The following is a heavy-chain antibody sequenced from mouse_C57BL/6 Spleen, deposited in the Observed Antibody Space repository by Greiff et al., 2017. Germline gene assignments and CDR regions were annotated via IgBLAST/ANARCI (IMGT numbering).Heavy chain of an antibody. D-gene: IGHD1-1*01. Sequence: QVQLQQPGAELVKPGASVKMSCKASGYTFTSYWITWVKQRPGQGLEWIGDIYPGSGSTNYNEKFKSKDTLTVDTSSSTAYMQLSSLTSEDSAVYYCARSHYYGSSSYYAMDYWGQGTSVTVSS. CDR3: ARSHYYGSSSYYAMDY. J-gene: IGHJ4*01. V-gene: IGHV1-55*01. CDR2: IYPGSGST. CDR1: GYTFTSYW.